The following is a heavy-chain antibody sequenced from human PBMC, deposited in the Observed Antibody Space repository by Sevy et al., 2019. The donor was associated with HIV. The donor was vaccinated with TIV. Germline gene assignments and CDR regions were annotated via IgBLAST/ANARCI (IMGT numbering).Heavy chain of an antibody. CDR3: AREGCTKPHDY. CDR1: GFDFSIYS. Sequence: GGSLRLSCAASGFDFSIYSMSWVRQAPGKGLEWVSTLSFGCGKINYADSVKGRFTISRDNSKSPVYLQINNMRVEDTAVYYCAREGCTKPHDYWGQGTLVTVSS. CDR2: LSFGCGKI. D-gene: IGHD2-8*01. J-gene: IGHJ4*02. V-gene: IGHV3-23*01.